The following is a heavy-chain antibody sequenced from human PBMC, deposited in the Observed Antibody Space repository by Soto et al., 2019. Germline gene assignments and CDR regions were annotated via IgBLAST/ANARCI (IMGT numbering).Heavy chain of an antibody. J-gene: IGHJ5*02. Sequence: QITLKESGPTLVKPTQTLTLTCTFSGFSLSTSGVGVGWIRQPPGKALEWLALIYWDDDKRYSPSLKSRLTITKDTSKSQVVLTMTNMDPVDTATYYCAHRRAYCSGGSCYSIWFDPWRQGTMVTVSS. CDR3: AHRRAYCSGGSCYSIWFDP. D-gene: IGHD2-15*01. V-gene: IGHV2-5*02. CDR2: IYWDDDK. CDR1: GFSLSTSGVG.